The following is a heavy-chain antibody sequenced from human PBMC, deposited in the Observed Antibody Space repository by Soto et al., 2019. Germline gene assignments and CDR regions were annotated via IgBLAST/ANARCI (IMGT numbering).Heavy chain of an antibody. CDR3: ARGEYCSSTSCCLFDY. J-gene: IGHJ4*02. V-gene: IGHV4-4*02. CDR2: IYHSGST. CDR1: SGSISSSNW. D-gene: IGHD2-2*01. Sequence: SETLSLTCAVSSGSISSSNWWSWARQPPGKGLEWIGEIYHSGSTNYNPSLKSRVTISVDKSKNQFSLKLSSVTAADTAVYYCARGEYCSSTSCCLFDYWGQGTLVTVSS.